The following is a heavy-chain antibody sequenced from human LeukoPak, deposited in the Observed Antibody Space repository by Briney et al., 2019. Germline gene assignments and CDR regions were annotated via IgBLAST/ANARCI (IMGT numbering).Heavy chain of an antibody. Sequence: GGSMRLSCAASGFTFSSYSMNWVRQAPGKGLEWVSSISSSSSYIYYADSVKGRFTISTDNAKNSLYLQMNSLRAEDTAVYYCASRAYIAAAGPVDYWGQGTLVTVSS. CDR3: ASRAYIAAAGPVDY. CDR1: GFTFSSYS. CDR2: ISSSSSYI. D-gene: IGHD6-13*01. J-gene: IGHJ4*02. V-gene: IGHV3-21*01.